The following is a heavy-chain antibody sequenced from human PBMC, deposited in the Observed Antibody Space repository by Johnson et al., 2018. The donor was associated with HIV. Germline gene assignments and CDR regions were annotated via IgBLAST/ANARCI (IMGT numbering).Heavy chain of an antibody. Sequence: VQLVESGGGLVQPGGSLRLSCAASGFTFSSYWMHWVRQAPGKGLVWVSRIYSGGSTYYADSVKGRFTISRDTSKNTLYFQMNGLRAEDTAVYYCAKQNRGAFDIWGQGTMVTVSS. J-gene: IGHJ3*02. CDR2: IYSGGST. V-gene: IGHV3-66*04. CDR3: AKQNRGAFDI. CDR1: GFTFSSYW.